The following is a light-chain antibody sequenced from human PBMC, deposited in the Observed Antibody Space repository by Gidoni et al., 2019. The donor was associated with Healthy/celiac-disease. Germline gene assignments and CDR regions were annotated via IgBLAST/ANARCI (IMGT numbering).Light chain of an antibody. CDR2: DAS. CDR1: QDISNY. V-gene: IGKV1-33*01. J-gene: IGKJ4*01. CDR3: QQYDNLLST. Sequence: DSQTNQSPSSLSASVGDRVTITCQASQDISNYLNWYQQKPGKAPKLLLYDASNLETGVPSRFSGGGSGTDFTFTISSLQPEAIATYYCQQYDNLLSTFGGGTKVEIK.